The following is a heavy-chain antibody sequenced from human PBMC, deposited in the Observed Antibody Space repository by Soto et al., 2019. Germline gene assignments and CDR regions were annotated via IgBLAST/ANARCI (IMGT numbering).Heavy chain of an antibody. Sequence: ASVKVSCKASGYTFTSYGISWVRQAPGQGLEWMGWISAYNGNTNYAQKLQGRVTMTTDTSTSTAYMELRSLRSDDTAVYCCARETRAPHYYDSSGPRGWFDPWGQGTLVTVSS. D-gene: IGHD3-22*01. CDR2: ISAYNGNT. CDR3: ARETRAPHYYDSSGPRGWFDP. CDR1: GYTFTSYG. V-gene: IGHV1-18*04. J-gene: IGHJ5*02.